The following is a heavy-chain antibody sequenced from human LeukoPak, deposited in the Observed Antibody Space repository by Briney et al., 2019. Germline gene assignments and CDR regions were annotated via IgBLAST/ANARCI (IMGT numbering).Heavy chain of an antibody. CDR1: GFTFSDYY. D-gene: IGHD2-15*01. V-gene: IGHV3-11*04. CDR2: ISSSGSTI. Sequence: GGSLRLSCAASGFTFSDYYMSWIRQAPGKGLEWVSYISSSGSTIYYADSVKGRFTISRDNAKNSLYLQMNSLRAEDTAVYYCARARTPLGYCSGGSCYSGWDYWGQGTLVTVSS. J-gene: IGHJ4*02. CDR3: ARARTPLGYCSGGSCYSGWDY.